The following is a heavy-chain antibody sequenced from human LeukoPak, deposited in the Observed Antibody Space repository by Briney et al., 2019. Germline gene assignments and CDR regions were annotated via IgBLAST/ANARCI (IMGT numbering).Heavy chain of an antibody. Sequence: ASVKVSCKASGYTFTSYYMHWVRQAPGQGLEWMGIINPSGGSTSYAQKFQGRVTMTRDTSTSTVYMELSSLRSEDTAVYYCARNPQLLWFGEPKGTPTAPPDYWGQGTLVTVSS. CDR1: GYTFTSYY. V-gene: IGHV1-46*01. D-gene: IGHD3-10*01. CDR3: ARNPQLLWFGEPKGTPTAPPDY. CDR2: INPSGGST. J-gene: IGHJ4*02.